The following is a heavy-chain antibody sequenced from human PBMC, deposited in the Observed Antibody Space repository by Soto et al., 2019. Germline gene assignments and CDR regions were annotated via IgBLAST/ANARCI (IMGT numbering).Heavy chain of an antibody. J-gene: IGHJ3*02. CDR1: GFTFSSYG. Sequence: GGSLRLSCAASGFTFSSYGMHWVRQAPGKGLEWVAVIWYDGSNKYYADSVKGRFTIPRDNSKNTLYLQMNSLRAEDTAVYYCARDLRNDILTGPTDAFDIWGQGTMVTVSS. CDR3: ARDLRNDILTGPTDAFDI. V-gene: IGHV3-33*01. CDR2: IWYDGSNK. D-gene: IGHD3-9*01.